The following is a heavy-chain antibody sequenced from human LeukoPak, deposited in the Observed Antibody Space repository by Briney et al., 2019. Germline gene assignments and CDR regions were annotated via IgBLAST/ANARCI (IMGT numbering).Heavy chain of an antibody. D-gene: IGHD6-13*01. J-gene: IGHJ4*02. Sequence: PGGSLRLSCAASGFTFDDYAMHWVRQAPGKGLEWVSGISWNSGSIGYADSVKGRFTISRDNAKNSLYLQMNSLRAEDTALYYCAKDIGGIAAAGTGGDFDYWGQGTLVTVSS. CDR1: GFTFDDYA. V-gene: IGHV3-9*01. CDR2: ISWNSGSI. CDR3: AKDIGGIAAAGTGGDFDY.